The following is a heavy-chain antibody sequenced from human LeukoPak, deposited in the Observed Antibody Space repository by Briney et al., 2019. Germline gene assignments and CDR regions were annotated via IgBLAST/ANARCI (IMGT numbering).Heavy chain of an antibody. Sequence: ASVKVSCKASGYTFTSYAMHWVRQASGQRLEWMGWINAGSGNTKYSQKFQGRVTITRDTSASTAYKELSSLRSEDTAVYYCARSSVRGVKGYYFDYWGQGTLVTVSS. D-gene: IGHD3-10*01. CDR1: GYTFTSYA. V-gene: IGHV1-3*01. J-gene: IGHJ4*02. CDR3: ARSSVRGVKGYYFDY. CDR2: INAGSGNT.